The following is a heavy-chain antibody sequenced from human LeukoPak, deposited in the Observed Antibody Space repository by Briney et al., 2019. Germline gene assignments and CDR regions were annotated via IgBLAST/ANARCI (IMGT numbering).Heavy chain of an antibody. V-gene: IGHV3-66*01. D-gene: IGHD5-18*01. CDR1: GFIVSSNY. J-gene: IGHJ4*02. CDR2: IYGSSRT. Sequence: PGGSLRLSCAGSGFIVSSNYMSWVRQAAGKGLEWVSVIYGSSRTYYADSVKGGFTISRDNSKNTVYLQMDSLRAEDTAVYYCARDRADGYNYGDYFDNWGQGTLVTVSS. CDR3: ARDRADGYNYGDYFDN.